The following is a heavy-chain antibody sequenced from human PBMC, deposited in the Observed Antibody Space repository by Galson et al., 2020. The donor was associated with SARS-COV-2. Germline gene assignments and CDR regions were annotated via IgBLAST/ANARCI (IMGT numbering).Heavy chain of an antibody. Sequence: GGSLRLSCAASGFTFSSYGMHWVRQAPGKGLEWVAVIWYDGSNKYYADSVKGRFTISRDNSKNTLYLQMNSLRAEDTAVYYCARDFGMGSQLVDDYWGQGTLVTVSS. D-gene: IGHD6-13*01. CDR3: ARDFGMGSQLVDDY. J-gene: IGHJ4*02. CDR2: IWYDGSNK. V-gene: IGHV3-33*01. CDR1: GFTFSSYG.